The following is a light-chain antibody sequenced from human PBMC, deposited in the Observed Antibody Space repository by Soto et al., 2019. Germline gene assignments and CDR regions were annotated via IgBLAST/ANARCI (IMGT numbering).Light chain of an antibody. CDR1: QSVGRNY. Sequence: EIVLTQSPGTLSLSPGEGATLSCRASQSVGRNYLAWFQKKPGQPPRLLISGASSRAAGIPDKFSGSGSGTTFTHTISRLEPEDFAAYLCKQYAEAPMTVRQGTRLEIK. CDR3: KQYAEAPMT. CDR2: GAS. J-gene: IGKJ5*01. V-gene: IGKV3-20*01.